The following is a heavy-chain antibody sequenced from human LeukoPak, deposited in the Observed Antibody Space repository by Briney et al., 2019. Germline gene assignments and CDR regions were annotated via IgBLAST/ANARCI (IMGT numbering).Heavy chain of an antibody. J-gene: IGHJ5*02. D-gene: IGHD3-3*01. V-gene: IGHV3-30*02. CDR2: IRYDGSNK. CDR1: GFTFSSYG. Sequence: PGGSLRLSCAASGFTFSSYGMHWVRQAPGKGLEWVAFIRYDGSNKYYADSVKGRFTISRDNSKNTLYLQMNSLRPEDTAVYYCAKGYWSGYSFDNWFDPWGQGTLVTVSS. CDR3: AKGYWSGYSFDNWFDP.